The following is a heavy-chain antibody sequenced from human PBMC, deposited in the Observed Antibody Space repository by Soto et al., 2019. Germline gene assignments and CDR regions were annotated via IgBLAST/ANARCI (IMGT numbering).Heavy chain of an antibody. CDR2: ISGSGGST. CDR3: ASSDPFYGMAV. J-gene: IGHJ6*02. CDR1: GFTFSSSV. Sequence: EVQLLESGGGLAQPGGSLRLSCAASGFTFSSSVMNWVRQAPGKGLEWVSAISGSGGSTYYADSVKGRFTISRDNSKNTVYPQLNSLRAEDTAVYYCASSDPFYGMAVWGQGTTVTVSS. V-gene: IGHV3-23*01.